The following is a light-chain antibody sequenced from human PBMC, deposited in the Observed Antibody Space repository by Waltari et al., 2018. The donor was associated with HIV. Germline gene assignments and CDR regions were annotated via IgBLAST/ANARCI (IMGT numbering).Light chain of an antibody. Sequence: QTVVTQEPSFSVSPGGTVTPPCGFISGSVSPQYYPSWYQQTPGQAPRTLINITNTRSSGVPDRFSGSILGNKAALTITGAQADDESEYHCVLYMGSGIWVFGGGTKLTVL. J-gene: IGLJ3*02. CDR2: ITN. CDR1: SGSVSPQYY. CDR3: VLYMGSGIWV. V-gene: IGLV8-61*01.